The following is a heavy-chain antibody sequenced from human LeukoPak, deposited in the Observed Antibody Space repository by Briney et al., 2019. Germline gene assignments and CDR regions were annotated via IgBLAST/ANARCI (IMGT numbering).Heavy chain of an antibody. D-gene: IGHD6-13*01. CDR3: ARGKDIAAADTYFDY. V-gene: IGHV3-7*04. Sequence: GGSLRLSCAASGFTFSSYWMSWVRQAPGKGLEWVANIKQDGSEKYYVDSVKGRFTISRDNAKNSLYLQMNSLRAEDTAVYYCARGKDIAAADTYFDYWSQGTLVTFSS. CDR1: GFTFSSYW. CDR2: IKQDGSEK. J-gene: IGHJ4*02.